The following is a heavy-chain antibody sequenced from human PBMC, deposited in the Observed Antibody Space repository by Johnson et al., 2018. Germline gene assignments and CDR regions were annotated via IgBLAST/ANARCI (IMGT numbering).Heavy chain of an antibody. CDR2: IKSKTDGGTT. CDR3: TTIKIKRAFDI. D-gene: IGHD5-24*01. CDR1: GFTFSNAW. Sequence: VQLVQSGGGLVKPGGSLRLSCAASGFTFSNAWMTWVHQAPGKGLEWVGHIKSKTDGGTTDYAAPVKGRFTISRDDSKNTLYLQMNSLKTEDTAVYYCTTIKIKRAFDIWGQGTVVTVSS. V-gene: IGHV3-15*07. J-gene: IGHJ3*02.